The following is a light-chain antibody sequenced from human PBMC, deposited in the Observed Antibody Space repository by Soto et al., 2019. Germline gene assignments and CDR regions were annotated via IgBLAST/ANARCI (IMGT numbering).Light chain of an antibody. J-gene: IGLJ1*01. Sequence: QSALTQPPSVSGSPGQSVTISCAGTINDVGAYNDVSWYQQHPGKVPQLMIYQDTNRPSGVPDRCSASKSDTTASLTISGVEDEDEDYYYCMSYAGGNRFVFGTGTKLTVL. CDR2: QDT. V-gene: IGLV2-8*01. CDR1: INDVGAYND. CDR3: MSYAGGNRFV.